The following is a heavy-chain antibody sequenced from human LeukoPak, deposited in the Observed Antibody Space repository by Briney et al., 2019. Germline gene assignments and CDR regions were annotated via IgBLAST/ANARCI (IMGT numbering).Heavy chain of an antibody. V-gene: IGHV1-2*02. CDR1: GYTFTGYY. D-gene: IGHD3-22*01. CDR2: INPNSGGT. CDR3: ARVYHDSSGYYY. Sequence: ASVKVSCKASGYTFTGYYVHWVRQAPGQGLEWMGWINPNSGGTNYAQKFQGRVTMTRDTSISTAYMELSRLRSDDAAVYYCARVYHDSSGYYYWGQGTLVTVSS. J-gene: IGHJ4*02.